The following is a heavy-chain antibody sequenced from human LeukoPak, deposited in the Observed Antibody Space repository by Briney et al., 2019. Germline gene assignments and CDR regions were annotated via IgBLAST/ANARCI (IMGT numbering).Heavy chain of an antibody. V-gene: IGHV5-51*01. CDR2: IYPGDSDT. J-gene: IGHJ4*02. D-gene: IGHD6-13*01. CDR1: GYSFSRDW. Sequence: HGESLKISCKGSGYSFSRDWIGWVRQMPGKGLEWMGIIYPGDSDTRYSPSFQGQVTISADKSISTAYLQWSSLKASDTAIYYCARHDTSSWYAYWGQGTLVTVSS. CDR3: ARHDTSSWYAY.